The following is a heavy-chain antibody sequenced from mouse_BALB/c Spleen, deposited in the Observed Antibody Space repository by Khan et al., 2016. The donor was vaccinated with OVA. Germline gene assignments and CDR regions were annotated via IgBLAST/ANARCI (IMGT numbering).Heavy chain of an antibody. CDR1: GFSLTGYG. CDR2: IWGDGST. Sequence: QVQLKESGPGLVAPSQSLSITCTVSGFSLTGYGVNWVRQPPGKGLEWLGMIWGDGSTDYNSALKSRLSITQDNSKSQVFLKMNSLQTDETARYYCARAYYANYREAMDYWGPGNSVTVSS. CDR3: ARAYYANYREAMDY. D-gene: IGHD2-10*01. V-gene: IGHV2-6-7*01. J-gene: IGHJ4*01.